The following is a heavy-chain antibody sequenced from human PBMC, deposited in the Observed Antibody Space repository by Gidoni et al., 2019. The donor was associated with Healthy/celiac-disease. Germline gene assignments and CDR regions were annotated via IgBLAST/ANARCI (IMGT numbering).Heavy chain of an antibody. CDR2: INSDGSST. J-gene: IGHJ4*02. CDR3: ASLGEYSSSSEFFDY. CDR1: GSPYSSYW. Sequence: VQLLDAGGGLVRQGRPLRLSCAATGSPYSSYWMHWVRQAPGKGLVWVSRINSDGSSTSYADSVKGRVTISRDNAKNTLYLQMNSLRAEDTAVYYCASLGEYSSSSEFFDYWGQGTLVTVSS. D-gene: IGHD6-6*01. V-gene: IGHV3-74*01.